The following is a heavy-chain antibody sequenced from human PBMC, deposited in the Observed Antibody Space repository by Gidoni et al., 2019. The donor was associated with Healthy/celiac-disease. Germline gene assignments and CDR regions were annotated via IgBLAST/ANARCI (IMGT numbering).Heavy chain of an antibody. D-gene: IGHD2-2*01. CDR1: GFTFSSYA. J-gene: IGHJ5*02. CDR3: AKDPASIVVVPAASYWFDP. V-gene: IGHV3-23*01. CDR2: ISGSGGST. Sequence: EVQLLASGGGLVQPGGSMRLSCAASGFTFSSYAMSWVRQAPGKGLEWVSAISGSGGSTYYADSVKGRFTISRDNSKNTLYLQMNSLRAEDTAVYSCAKDPASIVVVPAASYWFDPWGQGTLVTVSS.